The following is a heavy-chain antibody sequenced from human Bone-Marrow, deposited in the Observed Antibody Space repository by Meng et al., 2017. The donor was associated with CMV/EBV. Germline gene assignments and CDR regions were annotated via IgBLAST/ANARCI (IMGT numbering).Heavy chain of an antibody. J-gene: IGHJ5*02. V-gene: IGHV5-51*01. D-gene: IGHD2-2*02. CDR1: GYSFTSYW. CDR3: AKIVVVPAAIWVGLFEP. Sequence: TVSCKGSGYSFTSYWIGWVRQMPGKGLEWMGIIYPGDSDTRYSPSFQGQVTISADKSISTAYLQWSSLKASDTAMYYCAKIVVVPAAIWVGLFEPWGQGTLVTVSS. CDR2: IYPGDSDT.